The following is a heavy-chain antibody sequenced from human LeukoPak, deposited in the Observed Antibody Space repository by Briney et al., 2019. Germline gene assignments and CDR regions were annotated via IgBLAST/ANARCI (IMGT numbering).Heavy chain of an antibody. CDR2: IYHSGST. V-gene: IGHV4-30-2*01. CDR3: ASSPHGYSYAKGAFDI. J-gene: IGHJ3*02. D-gene: IGHD5-18*01. Sequence: SETLSLTCAVSGGSISSGGYSWSWIRQPPGKGLEWIGYIYHSGSTYYNPSLKSRVTISVDRSKNQFSLKLSSVTAADTAVYYCASSPHGYSYAKGAFDIWGQGTMVTVSS. CDR1: GGSISSGGYS.